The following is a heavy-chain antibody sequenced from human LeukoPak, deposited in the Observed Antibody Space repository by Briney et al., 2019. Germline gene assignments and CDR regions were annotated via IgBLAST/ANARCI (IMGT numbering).Heavy chain of an antibody. CDR2: ISSSSTYI. D-gene: IGHD2-2*01. CDR1: GFTFSSYS. J-gene: IGHJ6*03. CDR3: ARDAEGSRYCSSTSCPYYYYYMDV. V-gene: IGHV3-21*01. Sequence: PGGSLRLSCAASGFTFSSYSMNWVRQAPGRGLEWVSSISSSSTYIYYADSVKGRFTISRDSAKNSLYLQMNSLRAEDTAVYYCARDAEGSRYCSSTSCPYYYYYMDVWGKGTTVTVSS.